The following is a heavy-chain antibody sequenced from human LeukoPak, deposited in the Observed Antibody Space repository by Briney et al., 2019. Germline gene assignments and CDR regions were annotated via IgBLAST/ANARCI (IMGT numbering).Heavy chain of an antibody. J-gene: IGHJ4*02. CDR1: GFTFSSYS. V-gene: IGHV3-21*04. D-gene: IGHD5-24*01. CDR3: ARRGNRRDGYKKFVDY. Sequence: PGGSLRLSCAASGFTFSSYSMNWVRQAPGKGLEWVSSISSSSSYIYYADSVKGRFTISRDNAKNSLYLQMNSLRAEDTAVYYCARRGNRRDGYKKFVDYWGQGTLVTVSS. CDR2: ISSSSSYI.